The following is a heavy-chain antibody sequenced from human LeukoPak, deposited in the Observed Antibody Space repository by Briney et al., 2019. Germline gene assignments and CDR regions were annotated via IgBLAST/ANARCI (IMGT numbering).Heavy chain of an antibody. CDR3: AKDSGRYYDFWSGYYHFDY. CDR1: GFTFSRYG. V-gene: IGHV3-30*18. CDR2: ISYDGSNK. D-gene: IGHD3-3*01. Sequence: GGSLRLSCAASGFTFSRYGMHWVRQAPGKGLEWVAVISYDGSNKYYADSVKGRFTIPRDNSKNTLYLQMNSLRAEDTAVYYCAKDSGRYYDFWSGYYHFDYWGQGTLVTVSS. J-gene: IGHJ4*02.